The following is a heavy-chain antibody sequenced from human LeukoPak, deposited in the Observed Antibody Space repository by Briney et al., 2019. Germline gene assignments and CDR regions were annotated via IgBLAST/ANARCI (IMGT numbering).Heavy chain of an antibody. D-gene: IGHD2-15*01. V-gene: IGHV3-33*01. Sequence: GGSLRLSCEASGFSFSSTGMHWVRQAPGKGPEWVAVIWYDGSNKYYADSVKGRFTISRDNSKNTVYLQMNSLRAEDTAAYYCARGRWDSGGLHGMDVWGQGTAVTVSS. CDR2: IWYDGSNK. CDR3: ARGRWDSGGLHGMDV. CDR1: GFSFSSTG. J-gene: IGHJ6*02.